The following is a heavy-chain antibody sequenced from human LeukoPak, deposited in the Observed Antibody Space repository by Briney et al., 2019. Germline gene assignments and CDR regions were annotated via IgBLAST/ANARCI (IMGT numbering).Heavy chain of an antibody. CDR1: GFTFSSYA. Sequence: GGSLRLSCAASGFTFSSYAMHWVRQAPGKGLEWVAVISYDGSNKYYADSVKGRFTISRDNSKNTLYLQMNSLRAEDTAVYYCARGGHRVYYDSSDYWGQGTLVTVSS. D-gene: IGHD3-22*01. CDR3: ARGGHRVYYDSSDY. CDR2: ISYDGSNK. V-gene: IGHV3-30*04. J-gene: IGHJ4*02.